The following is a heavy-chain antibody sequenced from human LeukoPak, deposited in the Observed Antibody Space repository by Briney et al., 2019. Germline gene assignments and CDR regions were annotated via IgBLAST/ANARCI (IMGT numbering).Heavy chain of an antibody. J-gene: IGHJ6*02. V-gene: IGHV1-2*02. CDR3: ARDLVVPASFRDYYYYGMDV. CDR2: INPNSGGT. D-gene: IGHD2-2*01. Sequence: ASVKVSCKASGYTFTGYYMHWVRQAPGQGLEWMGWINPNSGGTNYAQKFQGRVTMTRDTSISTAYMELSRLRSDDTAVYYCARDLVVPASFRDYYYYGMDVWGQGTTVTVSS. CDR1: GYTFTGYY.